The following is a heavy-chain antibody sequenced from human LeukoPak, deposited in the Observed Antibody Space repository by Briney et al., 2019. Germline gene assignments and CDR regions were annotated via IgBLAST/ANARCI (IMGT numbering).Heavy chain of an antibody. V-gene: IGHV4-34*01. CDR1: GGSFSGYY. D-gene: IGHD6-13*01. J-gene: IGHJ5*02. CDR3: ATLMYSSSWKWFDP. CDR2: INHSGST. Sequence: SETLSLTCAVYGGSFSGYYWSWIRQPPGKGLEWIGEINHSGSTNYNPSLKSRVTISVDTPKNQFSLKLSSVTAADTAVYYCATLMYSSSWKWFDPWGQGTLVTVSS.